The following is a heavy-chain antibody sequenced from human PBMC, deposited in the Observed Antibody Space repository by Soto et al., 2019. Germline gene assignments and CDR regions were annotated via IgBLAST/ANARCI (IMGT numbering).Heavy chain of an antibody. CDR3: AREPKVKTRYYYYGMDV. D-gene: IGHD4-4*01. CDR2: ISYSGST. V-gene: IGHV4-31*03. Sequence: QVQLQESGPGLVKPSQTLSLTCTVSGGSINSGGYYWSWIRQLPGKGLEWVGPISYSGSTYYNPSLRSRVTISADTSKKEISLKVSSVTAADTAVYFCAREPKVKTRYYYYGMDVWGQGTTVIVSS. J-gene: IGHJ6*02. CDR1: GGSINSGGYY.